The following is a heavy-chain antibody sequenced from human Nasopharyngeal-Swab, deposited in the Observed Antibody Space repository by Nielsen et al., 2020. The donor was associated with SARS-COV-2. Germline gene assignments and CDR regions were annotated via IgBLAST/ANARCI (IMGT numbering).Heavy chain of an antibody. CDR3: ARDRENVWGSYRVPLLDY. V-gene: IGHV3-21*01. CDR1: GFTFSSYS. Sequence: GESLKISCAASGFTFSSYSMNWVRQAPGKGLEWVSSISSSSSYIYYADSVKGRFTISRDNAKNSLYLQMNSLRVEDTAVYYCARDRENVWGSYRVPLLDYWGQGTLVTVSS. D-gene: IGHD3-16*02. J-gene: IGHJ4*02. CDR2: ISSSSSYI.